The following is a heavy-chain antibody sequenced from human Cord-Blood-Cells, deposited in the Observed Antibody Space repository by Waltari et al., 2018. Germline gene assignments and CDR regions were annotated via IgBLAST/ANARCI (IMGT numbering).Heavy chain of an antibody. D-gene: IGHD4-17*01. J-gene: IGHJ4*02. CDR3: TTDTGYYGDYGY. Sequence: EVQLVESGGGLVKPGGSLRLSCAASGFTFSNAWMSWVRPAPGKGLEWVGRIKSKTDGGTTDYAAPVKGRFTISRDDSKNTLYLQMNSLKTEDTAVYYCTTDTGYYGDYGYWGQGTLVTVSS. V-gene: IGHV3-15*01. CDR1: GFTFSNAW. CDR2: IKSKTDGGTT.